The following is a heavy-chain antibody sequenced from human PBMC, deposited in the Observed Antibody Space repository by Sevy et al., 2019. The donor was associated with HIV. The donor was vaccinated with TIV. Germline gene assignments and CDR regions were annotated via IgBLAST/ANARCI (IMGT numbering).Heavy chain of an antibody. J-gene: IGHJ6*02. Sequence: GGSLRLSCEASGFTFSRYGMHWVRQAPGKGLEWVALISYDGSNKYYGDSVKGRFTISRDNSRNTLYLQMNSLRAEDTAVYYCAKDPGIKYYNYSMDVWGQGTTVTVSS. CDR2: ISYDGSNK. D-gene: IGHD1-1*01. V-gene: IGHV3-30*18. CDR3: AKDPGIKYYNYSMDV. CDR1: GFTFSRYG.